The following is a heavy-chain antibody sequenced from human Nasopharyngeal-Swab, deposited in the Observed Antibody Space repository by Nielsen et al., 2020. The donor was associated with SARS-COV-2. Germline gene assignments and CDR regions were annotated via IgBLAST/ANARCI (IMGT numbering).Heavy chain of an antibody. V-gene: IGHV4-39*01. CDR2: IYYSGST. CDR1: GGSISSGSYY. CDR3: ARWLPTPDY. J-gene: IGHJ4*02. Sequence: SETLSLTCTVSGGSISSGSYYWGWIRQPPGKGLEWIGSIYYSGSTYYNPSLKSRVTISVDTSKNQFSLKLSSVTAADTAVYYCARWLPTPDYWGQGTLVTVSS. D-gene: IGHD5-12*01.